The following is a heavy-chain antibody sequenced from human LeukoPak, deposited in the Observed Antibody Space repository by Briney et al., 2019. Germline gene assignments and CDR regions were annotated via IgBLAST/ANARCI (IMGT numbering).Heavy chain of an antibody. J-gene: IGHJ5*02. D-gene: IGHD1-26*01. CDR1: GFTFSSYS. Sequence: GGSLRLSCAASGFTFSSYSMNWVRQPPGKGLEWVSYISSSSSTIYYADSVKGRFTISRDNAKNSLYLQMNSLRAEDTAVYYCARSGDGIYNWFDPWGQGTLVTVSS. CDR2: ISSSSSTI. V-gene: IGHV3-48*01. CDR3: ARSGDGIYNWFDP.